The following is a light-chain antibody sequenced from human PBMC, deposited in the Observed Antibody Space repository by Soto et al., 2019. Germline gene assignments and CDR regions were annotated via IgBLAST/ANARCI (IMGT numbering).Light chain of an antibody. V-gene: IGKV3-15*01. Sequence: EIVMTQSPAPPSLSPGERATPSCRASQSVGNSLAWYQLKPGQPPRLLIFDTYSGATGTPARFRGSGSGTDFTLTISSLQSEDFAVYICLQYNYWRPYSFGQGTKVDIK. CDR3: LQYNYWRPYS. CDR1: QSVGNS. CDR2: DTY. J-gene: IGKJ2*03.